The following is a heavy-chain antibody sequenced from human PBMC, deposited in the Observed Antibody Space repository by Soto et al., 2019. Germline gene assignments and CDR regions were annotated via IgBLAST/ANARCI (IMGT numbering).Heavy chain of an antibody. Sequence: EASVKVSCKASGFTFSNSAVQWVRQSRGQRLEWMGWIVVGSGHPNLAQKFQDRVTLTRDMSTGTAYMELSSLRSEDTAVYYCAADVIAVAGDFDHWGQGTQVTVS. V-gene: IGHV1-58*01. CDR3: AADVIAVAGDFDH. CDR1: GFTFSNSA. D-gene: IGHD6-19*01. J-gene: IGHJ4*02. CDR2: IVVGSGHP.